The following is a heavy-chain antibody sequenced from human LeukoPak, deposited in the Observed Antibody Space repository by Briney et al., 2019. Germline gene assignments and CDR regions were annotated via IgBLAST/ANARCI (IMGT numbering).Heavy chain of an antibody. CDR2: ISGSGVST. D-gene: IGHD3-22*01. Sequence: PGGSLRLSCAASGFTFRTSVMSSVRQAPGKGLEWVSAISGSGVSTYYADSVKGRFTISRDNSKNTLYLQMNSLRAEDTAVYYCAKDSIRNYYDSSGYGFDYWGKGTLVTVSS. J-gene: IGHJ4*02. V-gene: IGHV3-23*01. CDR1: GFTFRTSV. CDR3: AKDSIRNYYDSSGYGFDY.